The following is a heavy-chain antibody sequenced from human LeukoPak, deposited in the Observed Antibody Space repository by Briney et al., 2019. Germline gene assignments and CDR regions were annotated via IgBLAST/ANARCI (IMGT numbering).Heavy chain of an antibody. Sequence: PSETLSLTCTVSGGSISSYYWSWIRQPPGKGLEWIGYIYYSGSTNYNPSLKGRVTISVDTSKNQYSLKLSSVTAADTAVYYCARERDVVGGSTSPRGWFDPWGQGTLVTVSS. V-gene: IGHV4-59*01. CDR3: ARERDVVGGSTSPRGWFDP. CDR2: IYYSGST. CDR1: GGSISSYY. J-gene: IGHJ5*02. D-gene: IGHD2-2*01.